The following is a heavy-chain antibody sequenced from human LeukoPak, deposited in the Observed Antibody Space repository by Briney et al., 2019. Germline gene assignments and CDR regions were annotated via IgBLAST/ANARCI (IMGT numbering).Heavy chain of an antibody. D-gene: IGHD6-19*01. Sequence: GGSLRLSCAASGFTFRIFGMNWVRQAPGKGLGWISSVSSGGDFRYYADSVRGRFTISRDNANNSLYLQMNSLRIDDTAVYYCAKDVTVAGFDYWGQGALVTVSS. CDR1: GFTFRIFG. V-gene: IGHV3-21*01. J-gene: IGHJ4*02. CDR2: VSSGGDFR. CDR3: AKDVTVAGFDY.